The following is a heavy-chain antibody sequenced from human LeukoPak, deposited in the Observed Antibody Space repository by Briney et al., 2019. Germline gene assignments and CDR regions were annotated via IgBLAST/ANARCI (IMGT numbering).Heavy chain of an antibody. J-gene: IGHJ3*02. CDR2: FDPEDGET. D-gene: IGHD4-17*01. CDR3: VTKSPDYGDYVDAFDI. CDR1: GYTLTELS. V-gene: IGHV1-24*01. Sequence: ASVKVSCKVSGYTLTELSMHWVRQAPGKGLEWMGGFDPEDGETIYAQKFQGRVTMTEDTSTNTAYMELSSLRSEDTAVYYCVTKSPDYGDYVDAFDIWGQGTMVTVSS.